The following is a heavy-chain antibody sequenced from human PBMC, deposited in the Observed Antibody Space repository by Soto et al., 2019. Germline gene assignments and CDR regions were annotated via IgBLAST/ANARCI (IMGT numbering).Heavy chain of an antibody. V-gene: IGHV3-30*18. Sequence: GGSLRLSCAASGFTFSSYGMHWVRQAPGKGLEWVAVISYDGSNKYHADSVKGRFTISRDNSKNTLYLQMNSLRAEDTAVYYCAKDGYSSSSGGDYYGMDVWGQGTTVTVSS. D-gene: IGHD6-6*01. J-gene: IGHJ6*02. CDR1: GFTFSSYG. CDR2: ISYDGSNK. CDR3: AKDGYSSSSGGDYYGMDV.